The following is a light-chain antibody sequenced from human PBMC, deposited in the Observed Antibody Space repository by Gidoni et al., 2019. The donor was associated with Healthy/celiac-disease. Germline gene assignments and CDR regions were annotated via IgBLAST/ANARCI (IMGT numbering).Light chain of an antibody. CDR3: QQSYSTPENT. J-gene: IGKJ5*01. V-gene: IGKV1-39*01. Sequence: DIQMTQSPSSLSASVGDRVTITCRASQSISSYLNWYHQKPGKAPKLLIYAASSLQSGVPSRFSSSRSGTDFTLTISSRQQEDFATYYCQQSYSTPENTFGQGTRLEIK. CDR2: AAS. CDR1: QSISSY.